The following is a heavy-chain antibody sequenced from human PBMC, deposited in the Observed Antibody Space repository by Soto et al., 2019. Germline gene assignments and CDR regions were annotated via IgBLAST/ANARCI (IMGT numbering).Heavy chain of an antibody. CDR3: AGDQQQQLRRGHNGMDD. D-gene: IGHD6-13*01. V-gene: IGHV1-3*01. CDR1: GYTFTNYA. CDR2: INAGNGNT. Sequence: ASVKVSCKASGYTFTNYAMHWVRQAPGQRLERMGWINAGNGNTKDSPKFRGRVTITRDTSASTAYMELSSLRSEDTAVYYCAGDQQQQLRRGHNGMDDWGQGTTVTVS. J-gene: IGHJ6*02.